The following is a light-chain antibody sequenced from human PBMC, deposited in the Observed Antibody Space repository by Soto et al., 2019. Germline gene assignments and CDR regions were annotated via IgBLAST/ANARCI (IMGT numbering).Light chain of an antibody. CDR1: QDISNY. V-gene: IGKV1-33*01. CDR2: DAS. J-gene: IGKJ3*01. Sequence: DIQMTQSPSSLSASVGDRVTITCQASQDISNYLNWHQQKPGKAPKLLIYDASNLETGVPSRFSGSGSGTDFTFTISSLQPEDIATYYCQQYDNLPPRITFGPGTKVDIK. CDR3: QQYDNLPPRIT.